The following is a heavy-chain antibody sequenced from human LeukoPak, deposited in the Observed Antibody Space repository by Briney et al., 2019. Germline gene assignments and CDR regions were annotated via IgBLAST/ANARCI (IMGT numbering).Heavy chain of an antibody. V-gene: IGHV3-23*01. CDR1: GFTFSSYA. CDR3: ARDEF. Sequence: GGSLRLSCAASGFTFSSYAMTWVRQAPGKGLEWVSVIGRYGGDIHYADSVEGRFTISRDNSKNTLYLQMNSLRAEDTAVYYCARDEFWGQGTLVTVSS. CDR2: IGRYGGDI. J-gene: IGHJ4*02.